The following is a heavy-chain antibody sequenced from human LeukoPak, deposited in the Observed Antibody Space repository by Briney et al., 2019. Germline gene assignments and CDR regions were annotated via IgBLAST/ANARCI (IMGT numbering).Heavy chain of an antibody. J-gene: IGHJ6*02. Sequence: GGSLRLSCAASGFTFSDYYMSWIRQAPGKGLEWVSYISSSGSTIYYADSVKGRFTISRDNAKNSLYLQMNSLRAEDTAVYYCARQTYYYGSGSPRGAMDVWGQGTTVTVSS. V-gene: IGHV3-11*04. CDR1: GFTFSDYY. CDR2: ISSSGSTI. D-gene: IGHD3-10*01. CDR3: ARQTYYYGSGSPRGAMDV.